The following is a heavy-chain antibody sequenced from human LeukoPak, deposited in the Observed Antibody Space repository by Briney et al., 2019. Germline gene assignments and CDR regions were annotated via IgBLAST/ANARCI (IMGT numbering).Heavy chain of an antibody. CDR3: ARVSGWPWDH. D-gene: IGHD2-15*01. V-gene: IGHV3-48*02. Sequence: GGSLRLSCAASGFTFSSYSMTWVRQAPGKGLEWVSYISLSSTTIYYADSVKGRFTISRDDAKNSLYLQMNSLRDEDTTVYYCARVSGWPWDHWGQGTLVTVSS. CDR2: ISLSSTTI. J-gene: IGHJ4*02. CDR1: GFTFSSYS.